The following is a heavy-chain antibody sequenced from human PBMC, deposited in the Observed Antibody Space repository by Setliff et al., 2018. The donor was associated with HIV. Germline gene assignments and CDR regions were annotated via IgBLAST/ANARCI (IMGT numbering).Heavy chain of an antibody. D-gene: IGHD2-8*01. Sequence: SETLSLTCTVSGDSINSGYYYWSWIRQPPGKGLEWIGDIFYTGNTYYNPSLKSRVAISVDTSENQFSLKLNSVTAADTAVYYCARRGRDGVFIMFATGFDPWGQGALVTVSS. V-gene: IGHV4-39*01. CDR1: GDSINSGYYY. CDR2: IFYTGNT. J-gene: IGHJ5*02. CDR3: ARRGRDGVFIMFATGFDP.